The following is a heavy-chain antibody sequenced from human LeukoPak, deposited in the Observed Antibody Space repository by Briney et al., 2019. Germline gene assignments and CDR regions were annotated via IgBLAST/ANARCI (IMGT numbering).Heavy chain of an antibody. CDR1: GYTLTELS. CDR3: ARDWGMGPSSSWA. J-gene: IGHJ5*02. D-gene: IGHD6-13*01. Sequence: SVKVSCKASGYTLTELSMHWVRQAPGQGLEWMGGIMPIFGKANYAQKFQGRVTITADESTSTAYMELNSLRSEDTAMYYCARDWGMGPSSSWAWGQGTLVTVSS. CDR2: IMPIFGKA. V-gene: IGHV1-69*13.